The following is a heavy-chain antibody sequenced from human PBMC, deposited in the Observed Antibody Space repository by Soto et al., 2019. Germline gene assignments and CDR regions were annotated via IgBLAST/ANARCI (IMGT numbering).Heavy chain of an antibody. CDR1: GGSFSGYY. V-gene: IGHV4-34*01. Sequence: PSETLSLTCAVYGGSFSGYYWSWIRQPPGKGLEWIGEINHSGSTNYNPSLKSRVTISVDTSKNQFSLKLSSVTAADTAVYYCAREVTYPPYKFDYWGQGTLVTVSS. CDR2: INHSGST. CDR3: AREVTYPPYKFDY. D-gene: IGHD2-21*02. J-gene: IGHJ4*02.